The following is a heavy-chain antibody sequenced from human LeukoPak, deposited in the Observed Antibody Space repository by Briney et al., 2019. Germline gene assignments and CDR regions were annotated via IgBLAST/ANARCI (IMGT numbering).Heavy chain of an antibody. Sequence: PGGSLRLSCVASGFTFGKYWMSWVRQAPGKGLEWVSGISDSGGRTYYVDSAKGRFTCSRDNSKNTLHLQMNSLRAEDTAVYYCAKDGGQWLVDYWGQGTLVTVSS. CDR2: ISDSGGRT. D-gene: IGHD6-19*01. J-gene: IGHJ4*02. CDR3: AKDGGQWLVDY. V-gene: IGHV3-23*01. CDR1: GFTFGKYW.